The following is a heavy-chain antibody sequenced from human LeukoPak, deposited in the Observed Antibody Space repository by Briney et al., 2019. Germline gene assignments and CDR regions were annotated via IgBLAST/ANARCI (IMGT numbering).Heavy chain of an antibody. D-gene: IGHD2-15*01. Sequence: GESLRIPCKGSGYSFANYWISWVHQMPGKGLEWMGRIDPSDSYTDYSPSFQGHVTISADKSNSTAYLQWNSLKASDTAVYYCARPDCSGGNCYLLTYWGQGSLVTVSS. CDR1: GYSFANYW. CDR3: ARPDCSGGNCYLLTY. J-gene: IGHJ4*02. CDR2: IDPSDSYT. V-gene: IGHV5-10-1*01.